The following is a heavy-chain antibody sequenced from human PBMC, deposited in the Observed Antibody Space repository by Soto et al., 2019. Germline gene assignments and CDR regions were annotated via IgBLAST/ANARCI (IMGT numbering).Heavy chain of an antibody. CDR3: ARHPGASFDY. D-gene: IGHD7-27*01. J-gene: IGHJ4*02. CDR1: GGSISSYY. V-gene: IGHV4-59*01. CDR2: IHYSGIT. Sequence: SETLSLTCTVSGGSISSYYWSWLRQSPGKRLEWIGYIHYSGITKYNPSLKSRVTISLDTSKDQFSLKLSSVTAADSAVYYCARHPGASFDYWGQGTLVTVSS.